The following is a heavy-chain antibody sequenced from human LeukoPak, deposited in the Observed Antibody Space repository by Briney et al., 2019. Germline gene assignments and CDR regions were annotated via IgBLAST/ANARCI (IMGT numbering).Heavy chain of an antibody. V-gene: IGHV3-49*04. CDR2: IRSKAYGWTT. Sequence: PGGSLRLSCTASGFTFGDYAMSWVRQAPGKGLEWVGFIRSKAYGWTTEYAASVKGRFTISRDDSKSIAYLQMNSLKTEDTAVYYCTRDALTMVRGVIDFYYYGMDVWGQGTTVTVSS. CDR1: GFTFGDYA. J-gene: IGHJ6*02. D-gene: IGHD3-10*01. CDR3: TRDALTMVRGVIDFYYYGMDV.